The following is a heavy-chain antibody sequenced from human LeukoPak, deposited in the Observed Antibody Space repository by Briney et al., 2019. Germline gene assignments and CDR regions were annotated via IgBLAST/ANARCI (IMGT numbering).Heavy chain of an antibody. D-gene: IGHD4-17*01. Sequence: SETLSLTCTVSGGSISSGGYYWSWIRQHPGKGLEWIGYIYYSGSTYYNPSLKSRVTISVDTSKNQFPLKLSSVTAADTAVYYCARGLDYGDYVDAFDIWGQGTMVTVSS. CDR3: ARGLDYGDYVDAFDI. J-gene: IGHJ3*02. CDR2: IYYSGST. CDR1: GGSISSGGYY. V-gene: IGHV4-31*03.